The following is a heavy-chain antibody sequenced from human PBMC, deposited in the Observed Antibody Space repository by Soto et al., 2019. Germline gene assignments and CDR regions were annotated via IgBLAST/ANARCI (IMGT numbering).Heavy chain of an antibody. CDR2: IIPIFGTA. J-gene: IGHJ6*02. CDR3: GRNPDTNYYYGRAV. V-gene: IGHV1-69*12. CDR1: GGTFSSYA. Sequence: QVQLVQSGAEVKKPGSSVKVSCKASGGTFSSYAISWVRQAPGQGLEWMGGIIPIFGTANYAQKFQGRVTKAADESTSTAYMELSRLSPEATAVYYCGRNPDTNYYYGRAVWGQGTTVTVSS.